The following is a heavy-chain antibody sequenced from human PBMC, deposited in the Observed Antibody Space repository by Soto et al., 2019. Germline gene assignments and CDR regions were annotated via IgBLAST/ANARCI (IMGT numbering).Heavy chain of an antibody. V-gene: IGHV5-51*01. D-gene: IGHD3-22*01. CDR2: IYPGDSDT. J-gene: IGHJ3*02. CDR3: ARYYYDSSGYQLTAFDI. Sequence: GESLKISCKGSGYSFTSYWIGWVRQMPGKGLEWMGIIYPGDSDTRYSPSFQGQVTISADKSISTAYLQWSSLKASDTAIYYCARYYYDSSGYQLTAFDIWGQGTMVTVS. CDR1: GYSFTSYW.